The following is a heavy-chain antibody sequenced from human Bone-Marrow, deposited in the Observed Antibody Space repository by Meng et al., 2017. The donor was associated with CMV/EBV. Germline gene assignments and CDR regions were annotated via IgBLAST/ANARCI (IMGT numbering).Heavy chain of an antibody. D-gene: IGHD3-22*01. CDR2: IKQDGSEK. CDR3: ASITYYYDSSGVH. J-gene: IGHJ4*02. Sequence: GESLKISCAASGFTFSSYWMSWVRQAPGKGLEWVANIKQDGSEKYYVDSVKGRFTISRDNARESLYLQMNSLRAEDTAVYYCASITYYYDSSGVHWGQGTLVTVSS. V-gene: IGHV3-7*01. CDR1: GFTFSSYW.